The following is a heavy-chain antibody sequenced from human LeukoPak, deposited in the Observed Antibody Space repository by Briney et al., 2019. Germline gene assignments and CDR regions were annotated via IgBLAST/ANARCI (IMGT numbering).Heavy chain of an antibody. V-gene: IGHV5-51*01. CDR3: ARSWFGTNWYFDL. Sequence: GESLKISCKGSGYIFTSYWIGWVRQLPGKGLEWMGIIYPGDSDTRYSPSFQGQVTISADKSISTAYLQWSSLKASDTAMYYCARSWFGTNWYFDLWGRGTLVTVSS. CDR1: GYIFTSYW. J-gene: IGHJ2*01. CDR2: IYPGDSDT. D-gene: IGHD3-10*01.